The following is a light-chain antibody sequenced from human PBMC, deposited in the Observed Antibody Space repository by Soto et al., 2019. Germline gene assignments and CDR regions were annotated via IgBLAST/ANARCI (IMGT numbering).Light chain of an antibody. V-gene: IGKV3D-20*02. J-gene: IGKJ5*01. CDR2: GAS. CDR3: HQRQSWPRT. CDR1: QSVSDNY. Sequence: EMVVTQSPDTLSLSPGERVTLFCRASQSVSDNYLAWYQQKPGQAPRLLIYGASNRATGIPDRFTGAGSGTDFTLTISRLEPEDFALYYCHQRQSWPRTFGQGTRLEIK.